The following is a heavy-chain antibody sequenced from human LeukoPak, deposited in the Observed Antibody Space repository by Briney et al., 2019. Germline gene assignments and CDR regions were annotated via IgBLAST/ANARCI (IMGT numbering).Heavy chain of an antibody. V-gene: IGHV4-4*07. Sequence: KPSETLSLTCTVSGGSISSYYWSWIRQPAGKGLEWIGRIYTSGSTNYNPSLKSRVTMSVDTSKNQFSLKLSSVTAADTAVYYCARPRARTAGPLSVDFQHWGQGTLVTVSS. J-gene: IGHJ1*01. CDR2: IYTSGST. CDR1: GGSISSYY. D-gene: IGHD6-13*01. CDR3: ARPRARTAGPLSVDFQH.